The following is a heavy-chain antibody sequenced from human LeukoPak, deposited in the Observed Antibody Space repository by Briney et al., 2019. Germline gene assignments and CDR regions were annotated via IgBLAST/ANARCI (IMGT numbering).Heavy chain of an antibody. V-gene: IGHV3-74*01. CDR1: GFTFSSYW. D-gene: IGHD2-15*01. J-gene: IGHJ5*02. CDR3: AKYCSGGNCYSGLS. Sequence: GGSLRLSCAASGFTFSSYWMHWVRQAPGRGLVWVSRIYIDGGTTTYADSVKGRFTNSRDNTKNTLYLQMNSLRADDTAVYYCAKYCSGGNCYSGLSWGQGTLVTVSS. CDR2: IYIDGGTT.